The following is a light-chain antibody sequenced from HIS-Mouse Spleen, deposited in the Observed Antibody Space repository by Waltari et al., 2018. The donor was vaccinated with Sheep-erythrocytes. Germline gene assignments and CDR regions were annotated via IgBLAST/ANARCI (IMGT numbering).Light chain of an antibody. J-gene: IGLJ2*01. CDR2: YDD. CDR1: SSNIGNNA. CDR3: AAWDDSLNGVV. Sequence: QSVLTQPPSVSEAPRQRVTISCSGSSSNIGNNAVNWYQQLPGKAPKLLIYYDDLLPSGVSGRFSGSKSGTSASLAIGGLQSEDEADYYCAAWDDSLNGVVFGGGTKLTVL. V-gene: IGLV1-36*01.